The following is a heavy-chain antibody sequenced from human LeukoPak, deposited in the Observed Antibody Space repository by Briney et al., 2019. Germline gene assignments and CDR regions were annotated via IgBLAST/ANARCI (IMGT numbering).Heavy chain of an antibody. CDR3: ARDLSGVVGATRVWFDP. CDR1: GDSVSSNSAA. D-gene: IGHD1-26*01. Sequence: SQTLSLTCAISGDSVSSNSAAWNWIRQSPSRGLEWLGRTYYRSKWYNDYAVSVKSRITINPDTSKNQFSLQLNSVTPEDTAVYYCARDLSGVVGATRVWFDPWGQGTLVTVSS. V-gene: IGHV6-1*01. J-gene: IGHJ5*02. CDR2: TYYRSKWYN.